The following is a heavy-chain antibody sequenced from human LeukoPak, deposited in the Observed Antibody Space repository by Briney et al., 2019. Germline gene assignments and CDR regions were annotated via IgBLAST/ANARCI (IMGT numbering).Heavy chain of an antibody. CDR2: IKEDGSEK. J-gene: IGHJ4*02. CDR1: GFTFSSYW. CDR3: AGDKWNPGY. Sequence: GGSLRLSCAASGFTFSSYWMTWVRQAPGKGLEWVANIKEDGSEKNYVDSVKGRFTVSRDNAKNSLYLQMNSLRVEDTGVYYCAGDKWNPGYWGQGTLVTVSS. V-gene: IGHV3-7*01. D-gene: IGHD1-20*01.